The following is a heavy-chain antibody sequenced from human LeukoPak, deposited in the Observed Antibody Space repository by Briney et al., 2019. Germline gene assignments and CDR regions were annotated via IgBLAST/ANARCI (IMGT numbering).Heavy chain of an antibody. CDR1: GGSISSGGYS. CDR2: IHHSGST. J-gene: IGHJ4*02. V-gene: IGHV4-30-2*01. Sequence: SETLSLTCAVSGGSISSGGYSWSWIRQPPGKGLEWIANIHHSGSTFYNPSLKSRVTVSVDTSKNQFSLKLRSVTAADTAVYYCASLGYDGSALHHFDYWGQGTLVTVSS. D-gene: IGHD3-22*01. CDR3: ASLGYDGSALHHFDY.